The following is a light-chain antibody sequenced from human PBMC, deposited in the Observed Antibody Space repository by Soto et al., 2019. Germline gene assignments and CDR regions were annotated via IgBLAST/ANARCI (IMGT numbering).Light chain of an antibody. CDR3: QQYNQWPLT. CDR1: QSVNSY. CDR2: GAS. V-gene: IGKV3-15*01. Sequence: ETVMTQSPATLSVSPGERATLSCRAGQSVNSYLAWYQQKPGQAPRLVIRGASARATGIPARFSGSGSGTEFTLTISSLQSEDFAVYYCQQYNQWPLTFGGGTKVEI. J-gene: IGKJ4*01.